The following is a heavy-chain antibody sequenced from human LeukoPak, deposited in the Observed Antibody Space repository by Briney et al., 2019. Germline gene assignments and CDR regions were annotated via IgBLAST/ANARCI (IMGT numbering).Heavy chain of an antibody. Sequence: TGGSLRLSCAASGFTFSSYGMHWVRQAPGKGLEWVAVISYDGSNKYYADSVKGRFTISRDNSKNTLYLQMNSLRAEDTAVYYCAKDSLRYCSSTSCDWLDPWGQGTLVTVSS. V-gene: IGHV3-30*18. CDR1: GFTFSSYG. J-gene: IGHJ5*02. CDR2: ISYDGSNK. D-gene: IGHD2-2*01. CDR3: AKDSLRYCSSTSCDWLDP.